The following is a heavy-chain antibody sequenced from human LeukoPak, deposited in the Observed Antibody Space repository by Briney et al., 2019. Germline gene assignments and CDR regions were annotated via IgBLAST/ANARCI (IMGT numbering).Heavy chain of an antibody. Sequence: ASVKVFCKASGYTFTSYDINWVRQATGQGLEWMGWMNPNSGNTGYAQKFQGRVTMTRNTSISTAYMELSSLRSEDTAVYYCARAYDYVWGSYRYWKATNDAFDIWGQGTMVTVSS. CDR2: MNPNSGNT. V-gene: IGHV1-8*01. D-gene: IGHD3-16*02. J-gene: IGHJ3*02. CDR1: GYTFTSYD. CDR3: ARAYDYVWGSYRYWKATNDAFDI.